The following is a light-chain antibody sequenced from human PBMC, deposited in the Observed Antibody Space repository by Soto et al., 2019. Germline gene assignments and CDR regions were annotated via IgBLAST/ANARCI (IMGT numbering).Light chain of an antibody. Sequence: QSVLTQPPSVSGAAGQRVTISCTGSSSNVGAGYDVHWYQQLPGAAPKLLIYGNSNRPSGVPDRFSGSKSGTSASLAVTGLQAEDEADYHCQAYDTNMSGWVFGGGTKLTVL. CDR2: GNS. CDR1: SSNVGAGYD. J-gene: IGLJ3*02. CDR3: QAYDTNMSGWV. V-gene: IGLV1-40*01.